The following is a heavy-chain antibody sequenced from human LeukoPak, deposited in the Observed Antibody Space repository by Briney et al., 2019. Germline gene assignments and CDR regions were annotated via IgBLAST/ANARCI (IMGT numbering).Heavy chain of an antibody. V-gene: IGHV1-2*02. CDR1: GYTFTDNL. D-gene: IGHD3-10*01. Sequence: ASVKVSCKASGYTFTDNLLHWVRQAPGQGLEWMGWMNPKNGVTYYKQKSQGRVTMTRDTSISTAYMDLSGLASDDTAVYYCATIRSDYWGQGTLVTVSS. CDR2: MNPKNGVT. CDR3: ATIRSDY. J-gene: IGHJ4*02.